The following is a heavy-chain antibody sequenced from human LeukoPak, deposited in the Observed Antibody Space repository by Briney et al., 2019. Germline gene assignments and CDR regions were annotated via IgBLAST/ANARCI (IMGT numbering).Heavy chain of an antibody. CDR1: GYTFTGYY. CDR2: INPNSGGT. D-gene: IGHD3-3*01. V-gene: IGHV1-2*02. J-gene: IGHJ4*02. CDR3: ARDSSYYDFWSGYSDY. Sequence: GASVKVSCKASGYTFTGYYMHWVRQAPGQGLEWMGWINPNSGGTNYAQKFQGRVTMTRDTSISTAYMELSRLRSDDTAVYYCARDSSYYDFWSGYSDYWGQGTLVTVSS.